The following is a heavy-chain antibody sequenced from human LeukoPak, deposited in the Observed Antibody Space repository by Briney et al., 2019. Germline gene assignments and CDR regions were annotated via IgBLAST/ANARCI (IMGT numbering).Heavy chain of an antibody. CDR1: GGSFSGYY. CDR2: INHSGST. V-gene: IGHV4-34*01. CDR3: ARRPVAARPDYFDY. D-gene: IGHD6-6*01. J-gene: IGHJ4*02. Sequence: SETLSLTCAVYGGSFSGYYWSWIRQPPGKGLEWTGEINHSGSTNYNPSLKSRVTISVDTSKNQFSLKLNSVTAADTAVYYCARRPVAARPDYFDYWGQGTLVTVSS.